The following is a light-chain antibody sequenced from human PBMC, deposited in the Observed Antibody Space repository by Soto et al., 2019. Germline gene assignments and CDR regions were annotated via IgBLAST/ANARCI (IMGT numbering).Light chain of an antibody. CDR1: SSNIGAGYD. J-gene: IGLJ2*01. CDR3: QSYDSSLSGSVV. CDR2: SHT. V-gene: IGLV1-40*01. Sequence: QSALTQPPSVSGAPGQRVTISCTGSSSNIGAGYDVHWYQQLPGRAPKLLIYSHTNRPSGVPDRFSGSKSGTSASLAITGLQAEDEADYYCQSYDSSLSGSVVFGGGTQLTVL.